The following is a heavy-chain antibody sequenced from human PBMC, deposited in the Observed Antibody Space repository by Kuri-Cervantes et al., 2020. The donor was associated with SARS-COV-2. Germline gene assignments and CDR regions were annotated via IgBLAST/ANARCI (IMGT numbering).Heavy chain of an antibody. D-gene: IGHD3-10*01. Sequence: ETLSLTCAASGFTFDDYGMSWVRQAPGKGLEWVSGINWNGGSTGYADSVKGRFTISRDNAKNSLYLQMNSLRAEDTAVYYCARGGYYGSGWFDPWGQGTLVTVSS. CDR1: GFTFDDYG. CDR3: ARGGYYGSGWFDP. V-gene: IGHV3-20*04. CDR2: INWNGGST. J-gene: IGHJ5*02.